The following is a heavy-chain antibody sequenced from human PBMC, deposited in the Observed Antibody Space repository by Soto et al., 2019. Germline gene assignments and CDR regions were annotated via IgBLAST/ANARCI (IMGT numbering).Heavy chain of an antibody. Sequence: QVQLVQSGAEVKKPGSSVKVSCKASGGTFSSYAISWVRQAPGQGLEWMGGIIPIFGTANYAQKFQGRVTSTGDESTSTADMELSSLRSEDTAVYYCALHYGSGSNYYYYGMDVWGQGTTVTVSS. CDR2: IIPIFGTA. J-gene: IGHJ6*02. CDR3: ALHYGSGSNYYYYGMDV. D-gene: IGHD3-10*01. CDR1: GGTFSSYA. V-gene: IGHV1-69*12.